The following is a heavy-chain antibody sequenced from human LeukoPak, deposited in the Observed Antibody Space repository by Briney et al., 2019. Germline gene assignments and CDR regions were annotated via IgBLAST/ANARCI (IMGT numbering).Heavy chain of an antibody. CDR3: ARVIFAYGWYYFDY. Sequence: PSETLSLTFTVSGGSISSYYWSWIRQPPGKGLEWIGYIYYSGSTNYNPSLNSRVTISVDTSKNQFSLKPSSVTAADTAVYYCARVIFAYGWYYFDYWGQGTLVTVSS. CDR1: GGSISSYY. J-gene: IGHJ4*02. D-gene: IGHD3/OR15-3a*01. CDR2: IYYSGST. V-gene: IGHV4-59*01.